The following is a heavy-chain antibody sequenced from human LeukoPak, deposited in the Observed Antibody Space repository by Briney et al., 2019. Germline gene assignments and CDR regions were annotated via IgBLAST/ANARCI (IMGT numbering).Heavy chain of an antibody. V-gene: IGHV4-34*01. Sequence: ASETLSLTCAVYGGSLSGYYWSWIRQPPGKGLEWIGEINHSGSTNYNPSLKSRVAISVDTSKNQFSLKLSSVTAADTAVYYCARDLRRAVAGHYYYYGMDVWGKGTTVTVSS. CDR2: INHSGST. CDR1: GGSLSGYY. J-gene: IGHJ6*04. CDR3: ARDLRRAVAGHYYYYGMDV. D-gene: IGHD6-19*01.